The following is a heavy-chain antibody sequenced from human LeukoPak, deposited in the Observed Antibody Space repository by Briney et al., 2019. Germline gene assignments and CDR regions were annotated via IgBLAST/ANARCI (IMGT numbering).Heavy chain of an antibody. CDR2: IIPILGIA. CDR1: GGTFSSYA. CDR3: ARDRGDYYDSSGNDAFDI. Sequence: ASVKVSCKASGGTFSSYAISWVRQAPGQGLEWMGRIIPILGIANYAQKFQGRVTITVDKSTSTAYMELSSLRSEDTAVYYCARDRGDYYDSSGNDAFDIWGQGTMVTVSS. D-gene: IGHD3-22*01. V-gene: IGHV1-69*04. J-gene: IGHJ3*02.